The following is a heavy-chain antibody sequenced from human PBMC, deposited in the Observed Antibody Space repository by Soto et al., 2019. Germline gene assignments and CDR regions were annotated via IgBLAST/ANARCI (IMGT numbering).Heavy chain of an antibody. Sequence: QVQLVQSGAEVKKPGSSVKVSCKASGGTFSTYTITWVRQAPGHGLEWMGRIIPILGIPDCAQKFKGRVTITADKSTRTAYMELSSLRTEDTAVYYCARLRDSDGMDVWGQGTTVTVSS. CDR3: ARLRDSDGMDV. D-gene: IGHD1-26*01. CDR1: GGTFSTYT. J-gene: IGHJ6*02. CDR2: IIPILGIP. V-gene: IGHV1-69*02.